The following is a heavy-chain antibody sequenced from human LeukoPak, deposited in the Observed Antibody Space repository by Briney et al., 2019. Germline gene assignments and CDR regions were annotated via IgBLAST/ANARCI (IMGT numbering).Heavy chain of an antibody. CDR2: IDYSGNT. CDR3: ARAIVGYNWNDPYYFDF. CDR1: GGSISNNY. D-gene: IGHD1-1*01. J-gene: IGHJ4*02. V-gene: IGHV4-59*01. Sequence: SETLSLTCTVSGGSISNNYWSWIRQPPGKGLEWIGYIDYSGNTIYNPSLKSRVTISIDTSKNQFSLKLSSVTAADTAVYYCARAIVGYNWNDPYYFDFWGQGTLVTVSS.